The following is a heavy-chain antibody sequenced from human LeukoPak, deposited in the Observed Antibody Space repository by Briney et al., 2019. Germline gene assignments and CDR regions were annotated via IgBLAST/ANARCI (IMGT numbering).Heavy chain of an antibody. CDR1: GGSISSSSYY. V-gene: IGHV4-39*01. CDR3: ARQGFLTPLDY. J-gene: IGHJ4*02. Sequence: SETLSLTCTVSGGSISSSSYYWGWIRQPPGKGLEWIGSIYYSGSTYYNPSLKSRVTISVDTSKNRFSLKLSSVTAADTAVYYCARQGFLTPLDYWGQGTLVTVSS. CDR2: IYYSGST.